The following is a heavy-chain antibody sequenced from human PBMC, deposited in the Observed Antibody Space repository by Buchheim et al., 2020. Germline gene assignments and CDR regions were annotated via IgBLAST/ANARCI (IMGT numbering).Heavy chain of an antibody. CDR2: IIPILGIA. CDR1: GGTFSSYA. CDR3: ARPEYCGGDCSDY. Sequence: QVQLVQSGAEVKKPGSSVKVSCKASGGTFSSYAISWVRQAPGQGLEWMGRIIPILGIANYAQTFKGRVTITADKSTSTAYMELSSLRSEDTAVYYCARPEYCGGDCSDYWGQGTL. D-gene: IGHD2-21*01. V-gene: IGHV1-69*04. J-gene: IGHJ4*02.